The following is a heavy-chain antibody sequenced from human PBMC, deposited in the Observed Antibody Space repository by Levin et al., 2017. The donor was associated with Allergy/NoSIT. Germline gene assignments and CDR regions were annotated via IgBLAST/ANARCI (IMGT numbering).Heavy chain of an antibody. J-gene: IGHJ6*03. CDR1: GFTFSSYG. CDR2: IWYDGSNK. CDR3: ARDRIAAAATLEGYMDV. V-gene: IGHV3-33*01. D-gene: IGHD6-13*01. Sequence: GGSLRLSCAASGFTFSSYGMHWVRQAPGKGLEWVAVIWYDGSNKYYADSVKGRFTISRDNSKNTLYLQMNSLRAEDTAVYYCARDRIAAAATLEGYMDVWGKGTTVTVSS.